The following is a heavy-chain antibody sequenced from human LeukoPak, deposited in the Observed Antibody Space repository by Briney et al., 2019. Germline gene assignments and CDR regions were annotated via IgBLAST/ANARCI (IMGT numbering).Heavy chain of an antibody. V-gene: IGHV1-18*01. CDR3: ASCHCTNGVCYGECEYFQH. J-gene: IGHJ1*01. CDR1: GYTFTSYG. CDR2: ISPYNGNT. D-gene: IGHD2-8*01. Sequence: ASVKASCKASGYTFTSYGIIWVRQAPGQGLEWMGWISPYNGNTNYAQKLQGRVTMTTDTSTSTAYMEPRSLRSDDTAVYYCASCHCTNGVCYGECEYFQHWGQGTLVTVSS.